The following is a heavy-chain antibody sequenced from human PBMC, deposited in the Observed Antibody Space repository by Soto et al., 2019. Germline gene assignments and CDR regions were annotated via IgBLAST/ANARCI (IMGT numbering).Heavy chain of an antibody. CDR3: AGHTSGWYMGLDY. V-gene: IGHV4-61*01. J-gene: IGHJ4*02. CDR1: GGSVNSGRYY. D-gene: IGHD6-19*01. CDR2: IYYSGST. Sequence: SETLSLTCTVSGGSVNSGRYYWSWIRQPPGKGLEWIGYIYYSGSTNSNPSLKSRVTISLDTSKNQFSLKLNSVTAADTAVYYCAGHTSGWYMGLDYWGQGTLVTVS.